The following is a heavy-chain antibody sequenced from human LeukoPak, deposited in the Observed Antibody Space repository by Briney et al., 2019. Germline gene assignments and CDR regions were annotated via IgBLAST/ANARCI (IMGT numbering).Heavy chain of an antibody. Sequence: SETLSLTCSVSGVSISSYYWSWIRQPAGKGLEYIGRVYTTGGTDYNPTLKSRVTMSADTSKNQLSLKLSSVTAADTAVYYCARTGIVGATVYWGQGTLVTVSS. CDR2: VYTTGGT. V-gene: IGHV4-4*07. D-gene: IGHD1-26*01. CDR3: ARTGIVGATVY. J-gene: IGHJ4*02. CDR1: GVSISSYY.